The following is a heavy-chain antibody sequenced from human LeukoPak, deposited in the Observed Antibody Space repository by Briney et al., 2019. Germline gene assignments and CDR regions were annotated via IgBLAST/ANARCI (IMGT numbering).Heavy chain of an antibody. J-gene: IGHJ4*02. Sequence: SETLSLTGTVSGGSISSYYWSWIRQPPGKGLEWIGYIYYSGSTNYNPSLKSRVTISVDTSKNQFSLKLSSVTAADTAVYYCARATAGSWYYFDYWGQGTLVTVSS. V-gene: IGHV4-59*01. CDR2: IYYSGST. CDR3: ARATAGSWYYFDY. D-gene: IGHD6-13*01. CDR1: GGSISSYY.